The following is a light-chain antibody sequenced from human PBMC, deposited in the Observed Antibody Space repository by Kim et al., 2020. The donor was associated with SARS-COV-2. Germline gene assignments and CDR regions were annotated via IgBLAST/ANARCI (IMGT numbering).Light chain of an antibody. CDR2: QAS. CDR1: QSISSW. V-gene: IGKV1-5*03. CDR3: QQYNSHWT. J-gene: IGKJ1*01. Sequence: SAAVGDRGTSTCRASQSISSWLAWDQQKPGKAPKLLIYQASSLENGVPARFSGSGSGTEFSLTISSLQPDDFATYYCQQYNSHWTFGQGTKVDIK.